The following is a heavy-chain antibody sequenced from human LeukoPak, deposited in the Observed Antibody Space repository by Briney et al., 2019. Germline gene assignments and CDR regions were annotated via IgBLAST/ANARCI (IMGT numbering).Heavy chain of an antibody. D-gene: IGHD3-16*01. Sequence: PGGSLRLSCAASGFTFDDYGMSWVRQAPGKGLEWVSGINWNGGSTGYADSVKGRFTISRDNAKNSLYLQMSSLRAEDTAVYYCARDPGSLGEFDYWGQGTLVTVSS. CDR1: GFTFDDYG. CDR2: INWNGGST. CDR3: ARDPGSLGEFDY. V-gene: IGHV3-20*04. J-gene: IGHJ4*02.